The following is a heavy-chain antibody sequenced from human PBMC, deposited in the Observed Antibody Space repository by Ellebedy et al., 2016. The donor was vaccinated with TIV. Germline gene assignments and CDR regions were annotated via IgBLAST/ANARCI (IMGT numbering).Heavy chain of an antibody. D-gene: IGHD2-2*01. CDR3: ARDSTAPIGYCSSTSCYPFDY. CDR1: GFTFSSYG. Sequence: GESLKISXAASGFTFSSYGMHWVRQAPGKGLEWVAVIWYDGSNKYYADSVKGRFTISRDNSKNTLYLQMNSLRAEDTAVYYCARDSTAPIGYCSSTSCYPFDYWGQGTLVTVSS. CDR2: IWYDGSNK. V-gene: IGHV3-33*01. J-gene: IGHJ4*02.